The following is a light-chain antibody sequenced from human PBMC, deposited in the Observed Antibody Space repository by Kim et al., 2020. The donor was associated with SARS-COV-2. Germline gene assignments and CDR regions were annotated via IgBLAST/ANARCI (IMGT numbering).Light chain of an antibody. CDR3: QKYNNAPFT. J-gene: IGKJ3*01. CDR1: QAIGND. CDR2: AAT. V-gene: IGKV1-27*01. Sequence: ASVGDRVAINCRASQAIGNDLAWYQQKPGEVPKLLIYAATILQSGVPSRFSGSGSGTDFTLTIISLQPEDFATYYCQKYNNAPFTFGPGTKVDFK.